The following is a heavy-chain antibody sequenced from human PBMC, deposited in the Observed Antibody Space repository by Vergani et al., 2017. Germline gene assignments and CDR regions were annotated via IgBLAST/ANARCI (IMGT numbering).Heavy chain of an antibody. D-gene: IGHD6-19*01. CDR2: IYYSGST. Sequence: QLQLQESGPGLVKPSATLSLTCSVSGASIRSSNYYWGWIRQPPGKGLEWIASIYYSGSTYYNPSLKSRVTISVDPSKNQFSLKLSSVTAADTAVYFCARHSTVEWLVKLGWFDPWGQEILVTVSS. V-gene: IGHV4-39*01. CDR3: ARHSTVEWLVKLGWFDP. J-gene: IGHJ5*02. CDR1: GASIRSSNYY.